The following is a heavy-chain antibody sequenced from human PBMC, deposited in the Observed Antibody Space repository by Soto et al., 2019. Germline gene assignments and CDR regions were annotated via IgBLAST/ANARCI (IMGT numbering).Heavy chain of an antibody. CDR2: ISYDGSNK. Sequence: PGGYLGLSCAASGFTFSSFGMHWVRQAPGKGLEWVALISYDGSNKDYADSVKGRFTISRDNSKNTLFLQMNSLRAEDTAVYYYAYSSVILRAPYSIDFPGPALLVSLS. CDR3: AYSSVILRAPYSIDF. CDR1: GFTFSSFG. V-gene: IGHV3-30*03. J-gene: IGHJ4*02. D-gene: IGHD2-15*01.